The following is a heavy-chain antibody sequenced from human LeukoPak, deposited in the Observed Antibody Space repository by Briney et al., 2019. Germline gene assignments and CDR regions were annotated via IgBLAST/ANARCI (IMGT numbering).Heavy chain of an antibody. CDR1: GFTVSSNY. Sequence: GGSRRLSCAASGFTVSSNYMSWVRQAPGKGLEWVSVIYSGGSTYYADSVKGRFTISRDNSKNTLYLQMNSLRAEDTAVYYCARDPSGSYPFDYWGQGTLVTVSS. J-gene: IGHJ4*02. CDR2: IYSGGST. CDR3: ARDPSGSYPFDY. D-gene: IGHD1-26*01. V-gene: IGHV3-66*01.